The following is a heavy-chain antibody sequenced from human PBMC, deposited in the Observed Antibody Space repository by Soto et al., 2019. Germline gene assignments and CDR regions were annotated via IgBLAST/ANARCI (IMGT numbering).Heavy chain of an antibody. CDR2: INASNGNT. D-gene: IGHD3-10*01. Sequence: ASVKVSCKASGYTFTRYNIHWVRQAPGQRLEWMGWINASNGNTKYSQKFQGRVTITRDTSANTAYMDLSSLISEDTAGYYWARGPSWFGDPSTLSWFDPWGKVTLVTVSS. CDR1: GYTFTRYN. J-gene: IGHJ5*02. CDR3: ARGPSWFGDPSTLSWFDP. V-gene: IGHV1-3*01.